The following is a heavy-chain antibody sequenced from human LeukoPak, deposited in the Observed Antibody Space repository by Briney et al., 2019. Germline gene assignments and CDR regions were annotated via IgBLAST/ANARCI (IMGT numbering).Heavy chain of an antibody. V-gene: IGHV3-74*01. CDR1: GFTFSSYW. CDR2: INSDGSST. Sequence: PGGSLRLSCAASGFTFSSYWMHWVRQAPGKGLVWVSRINSDGSSTSYADSVKGRFTISRDNAKNTLYLQMNSLRAEDTAVYYCARGGMGTIFGVVIQGQNAFDIWGQGTMVTVSS. D-gene: IGHD3-3*01. J-gene: IGHJ3*02. CDR3: ARGGMGTIFGVVIQGQNAFDI.